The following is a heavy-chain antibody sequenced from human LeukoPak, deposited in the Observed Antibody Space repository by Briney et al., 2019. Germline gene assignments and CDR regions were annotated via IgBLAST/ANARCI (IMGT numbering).Heavy chain of an antibody. CDR3: AKISGYSGTDAFDI. CDR1: GFTFDDYA. CDR2: ISWNSGSI. D-gene: IGHD3-22*01. Sequence: GGSLRLSCAASGFTFDDYAMHWVRQAPGKGLEWVSGISWNSGSIGYADSVKGRYTISRDNAKNSLHLQMNSLRAEDTALYYCAKISGYSGTDAFDIWGQGTMVTVSS. J-gene: IGHJ3*02. V-gene: IGHV3-9*01.